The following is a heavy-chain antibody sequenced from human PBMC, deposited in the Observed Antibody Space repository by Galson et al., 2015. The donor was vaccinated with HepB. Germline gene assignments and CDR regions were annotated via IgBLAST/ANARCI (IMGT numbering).Heavy chain of an antibody. CDR3: ARVEVYYDILTGYLNWFDP. CDR1: GSSISSGYY. J-gene: IGHJ5*02. CDR2: IYHSGST. V-gene: IGHV4-38-2*02. Sequence: SETLSLTCTVSGSSISSGYYWGWIRQPPGKGLEWIGSIYHSGSTYYNPSLKSRVTISVDTSKNQFSLKLSSVTAADTAVYYCARVEVYYDILTGYLNWFDPWGQGTLVTVSS. D-gene: IGHD3-9*01.